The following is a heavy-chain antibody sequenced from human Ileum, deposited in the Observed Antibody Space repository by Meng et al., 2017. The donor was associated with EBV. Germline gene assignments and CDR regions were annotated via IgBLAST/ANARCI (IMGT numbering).Heavy chain of an antibody. CDR3: ARDGYSSGSD. Sequence: QVKLQGSGPGLVKPSETLSLTCSVSGGSVSSGGNYWSWIRQPPGKGLEWIGYIYNSGSTNYNPSLKSRVTISVDTSKNQFSLKLSSVTAADTAVYYCARDGYSSGSDWDQGTLVTVSS. V-gene: IGHV4-61*08. D-gene: IGHD6-19*01. CDR2: IYNSGST. CDR1: GGSVSSGGNY. J-gene: IGHJ4*02.